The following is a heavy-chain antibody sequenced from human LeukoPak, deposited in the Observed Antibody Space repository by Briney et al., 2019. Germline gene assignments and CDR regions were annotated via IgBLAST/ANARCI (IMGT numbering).Heavy chain of an antibody. Sequence: SSETLSLTCAVYGESFSGYYWTWIRQPPGKGLEWIGEIIDTGSTKYNSSLKSRVTISVDTSRNQFSLKLNSVTAADTAVYYCAKSNGYGLIDIWGQGTMVTVSS. V-gene: IGHV4-34*12. J-gene: IGHJ3*02. CDR1: GESFSGYY. CDR3: AKSNGYGLIDI. D-gene: IGHD3-22*01. CDR2: IIDTGST.